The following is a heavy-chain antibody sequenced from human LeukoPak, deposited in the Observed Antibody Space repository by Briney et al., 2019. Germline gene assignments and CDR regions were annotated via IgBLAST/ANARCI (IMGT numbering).Heavy chain of an antibody. CDR1: GGSISSSSYY. J-gene: IGHJ4*02. D-gene: IGHD3-10*01. V-gene: IGHV4-39*01. Sequence: PSETLSLTCTVSGGSISSSSYYWGWIRQPPGKGLEWIGSIYYSGSTYYNPSLKSRVTISVDTSKNQFSLKLSSVTAADTAVYYCARHDLWFGEPRVEFFDYWGQGTLVTVSS. CDR3: ARHDLWFGEPRVEFFDY. CDR2: IYYSGST.